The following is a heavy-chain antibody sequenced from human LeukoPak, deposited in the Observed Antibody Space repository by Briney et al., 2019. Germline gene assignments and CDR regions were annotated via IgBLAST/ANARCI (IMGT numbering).Heavy chain of an antibody. J-gene: IGHJ5*02. V-gene: IGHV1-2*02. Sequence: ASVNVSCTASGYTFTGYYMHWVRQAPGQGLEWMGWINPNSGGTNYAQKFQGRVTMTRDTSISTAYMELSRLRSDDTAVYYCAREDIVVVPAATINWFDPWGQGTLVTVSS. CDR2: INPNSGGT. CDR3: AREDIVVVPAATINWFDP. D-gene: IGHD2-2*01. CDR1: GYTFTGYY.